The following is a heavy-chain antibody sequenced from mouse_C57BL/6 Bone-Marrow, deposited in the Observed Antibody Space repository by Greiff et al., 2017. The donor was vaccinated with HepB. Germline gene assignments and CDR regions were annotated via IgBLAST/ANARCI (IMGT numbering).Heavy chain of an antibody. V-gene: IGHV1-19*01. J-gene: IGHJ1*03. D-gene: IGHD1-1*01. CDR3: ARTYYYGSSYSYFDV. CDR2: INPYNGGT. CDR1: GYTFTDYY. Sequence: EVKLMESGPVLVKPGASVKMSCKASGYTFTDYYMNWVKQSHGKSLEWIGVINPYNGGTSYNQKFKGKATLTVDKSSSTAYMELNSLTSEDSAVYYCARTYYYGSSYSYFDVWGTGTTVTVSS.